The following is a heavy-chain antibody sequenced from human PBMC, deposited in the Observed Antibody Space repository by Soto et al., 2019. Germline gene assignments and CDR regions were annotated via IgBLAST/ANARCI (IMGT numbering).Heavy chain of an antibody. Sequence: GGSLRLSCVGSGFSFRDYSMNWVRQPPGKGLQWISYISSSSENIYYADSVKGRFTVSRDNAKNTLFLQMNSLRDDDSAIYYCARLPKGSVVTGWGQGSLVTVSS. CDR2: ISSSSENI. CDR3: ARLPKGSVVTG. V-gene: IGHV3-48*02. D-gene: IGHD2-21*02. J-gene: IGHJ4*01. CDR1: GFSFRDYS.